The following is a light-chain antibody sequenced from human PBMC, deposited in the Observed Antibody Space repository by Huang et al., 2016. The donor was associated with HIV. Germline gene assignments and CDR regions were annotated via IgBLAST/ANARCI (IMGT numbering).Light chain of an antibody. CDR2: WAS. J-gene: IGKJ3*01. Sequence: DIVMTQSPESLAVSLGEGAAINCRSSQSVLDSYNSKNSLAVYKQKPGQPPRLLIYWASTRESRVTDRFLGTGSGTDFTLTISSLQAEDMAVYFCQQYYDTPLTFGPGTKVDIK. CDR1: QSVLDSYNSKNS. V-gene: IGKV4-1*01. CDR3: QQYYDTPLT.